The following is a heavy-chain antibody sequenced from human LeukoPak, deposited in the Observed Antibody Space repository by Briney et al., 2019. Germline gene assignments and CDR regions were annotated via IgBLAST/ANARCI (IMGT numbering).Heavy chain of an antibody. D-gene: IGHD5-24*01. CDR2: IYYSGST. V-gene: IGHV4-39*01. CDR3: ARHEDGLNLNDAFDI. Sequence: SETLSLTCTVSGGSISSSSYYWGWIRQPPGKGLEWIGSIYYSGSTYYNPSLKSRVTISVDTSKNQFSLKLSSVTAADTAVYYCARHEDGLNLNDAFDIWGQGTMITVSS. CDR1: GGSISSSSYY. J-gene: IGHJ3*02.